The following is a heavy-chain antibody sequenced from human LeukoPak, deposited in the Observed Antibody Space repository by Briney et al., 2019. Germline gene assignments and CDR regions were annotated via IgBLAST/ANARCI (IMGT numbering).Heavy chain of an antibody. CDR1: GFPFSSYA. CDR2: ISSSSSYI. CDR3: ARDPPIYQGISSYYYGMDV. D-gene: IGHD3-3*02. V-gene: IGHV3-21*01. J-gene: IGHJ6*02. Sequence: PGGSLRLSCAASGFPFSSYAMAWVRQAPGRGLEWVSSISSSSSYIYYADSVKGRFTISRDNAKNSLYLQMNSLRAEDTAVYYCARDPPIYQGISSYYYGMDVWGQGTTVTVSS.